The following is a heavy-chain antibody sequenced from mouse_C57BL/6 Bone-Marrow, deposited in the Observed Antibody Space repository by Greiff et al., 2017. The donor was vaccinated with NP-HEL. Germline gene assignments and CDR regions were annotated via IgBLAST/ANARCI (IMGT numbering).Heavy chain of an antibody. J-gene: IGHJ4*01. CDR2: INPYNGGT. Sequence: EVQLMESGPVLVKPGASVKMSCKASGYTFTDYYMHWVKQSHGKSLEWIGVINPYNGGTSYNQKFKGKATLTVDKSSSTAYMQLNSLTSEDSAVYYCARGYDYDDAMDYWGQGTSVTVSS. CDR1: GYTFTDYY. V-gene: IGHV1-19*01. D-gene: IGHD2-4*01. CDR3: ARGYDYDDAMDY.